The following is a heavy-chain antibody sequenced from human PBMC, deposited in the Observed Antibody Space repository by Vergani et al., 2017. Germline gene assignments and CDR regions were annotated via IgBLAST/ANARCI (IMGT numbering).Heavy chain of an antibody. Sequence: EVQLVQSGAEVKKPGASLKISCQGSGYSFTSYWIGWVRQMPGKGLEWMGIIYPGDSDTRYSPSFQGQVTISADKSISTAYLQWSSLKASDTAMYYCARLLNYDILTGYYNLFDYWGQGTLVTVSS. D-gene: IGHD3-9*01. V-gene: IGHV5-51*01. CDR1: GYSFTSYW. CDR2: IYPGDSDT. J-gene: IGHJ4*02. CDR3: ARLLNYDILTGYYNLFDY.